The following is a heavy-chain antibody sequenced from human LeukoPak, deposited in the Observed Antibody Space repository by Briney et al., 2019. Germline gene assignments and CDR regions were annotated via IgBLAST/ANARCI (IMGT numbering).Heavy chain of an antibody. CDR1: GGSISSYY. Sequence: SETLSLTCTVSGGSISSYYWSWIRQPPGKGLEWIGYIYYSGSTNYNPSLTSRVTMSVDTSKNQFSLKLSSVTAADTAVYYCARDDDWNHDYWGQGTLVIVSS. CDR2: IYYSGST. D-gene: IGHD1-1*01. V-gene: IGHV4-59*12. J-gene: IGHJ4*02. CDR3: ARDDDWNHDY.